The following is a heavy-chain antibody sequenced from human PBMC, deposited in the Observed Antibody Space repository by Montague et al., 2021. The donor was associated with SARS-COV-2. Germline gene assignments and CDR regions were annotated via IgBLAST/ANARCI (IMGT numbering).Heavy chain of an antibody. J-gene: IGHJ4*02. CDR3: ARDQGHNRWIYDY. D-gene: IGHD1-14*01. CDR1: GGSISTSY. CDR2: ISYSGST. Sequence: SETLSLTCSVFGGSISTSYWSWIRQSPGKGLEWIGYISYSGSTNYNPSLKSRVTISMDTSENQFSLKLTSVIAADTAVYYCARDQGHNRWIYDYWGQGTLVTVSS. V-gene: IGHV4-59*01.